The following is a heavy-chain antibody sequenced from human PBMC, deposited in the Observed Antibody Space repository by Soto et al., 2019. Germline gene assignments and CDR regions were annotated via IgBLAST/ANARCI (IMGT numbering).Heavy chain of an antibody. Sequence: VQLQQWGAGLLKPSETLFLTCAVYGGSSSGYYWSWIRQSPGKGLGWIGEINNSGISNYNPSLKSRVTVSVDPSKNPCSLCLSSVTAADTAVYYCARGCQYYGSPYWGFWGQGTPVTVSA. J-gene: IGHJ4*02. CDR2: INNSGIS. CDR3: ARGCQYYGSPYWGF. D-gene: IGHD3-10*01. CDR1: GGSSSGYY. V-gene: IGHV4-34*01.